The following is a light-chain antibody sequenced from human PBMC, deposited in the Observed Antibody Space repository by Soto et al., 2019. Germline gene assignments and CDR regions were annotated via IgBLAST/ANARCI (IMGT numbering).Light chain of an antibody. CDR3: QQRSNWPT. CDR1: QSVSIY. Sequence: EIVLTQSPATLSLSPGERATLSCRASQSVSIYLAWYQQKPGQAPRLLIYDASNRATGIPARFSGSGSGTDFTLTISSLEPEDFAVYYCQQRSNWPTFGQGTKLEIK. V-gene: IGKV3-11*01. CDR2: DAS. J-gene: IGKJ2*01.